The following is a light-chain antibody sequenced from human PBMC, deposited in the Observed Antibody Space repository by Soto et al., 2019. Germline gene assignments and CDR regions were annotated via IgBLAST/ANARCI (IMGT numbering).Light chain of an antibody. J-gene: IGLJ1*01. CDR1: SSDVGSYNL. CDR2: EGS. CDR3: CSYAGSSTFEV. Sequence: ALTQPASVSGSPGQSITISCTGTSSDVGSYNLVSWYQQHPGKAPKLMIYEGSKRPSGVSNRFSGSKSGNTASLTISGLQAEDEADYYCCSYAGSSTFEVFGTGTKLTVL. V-gene: IGLV2-23*03.